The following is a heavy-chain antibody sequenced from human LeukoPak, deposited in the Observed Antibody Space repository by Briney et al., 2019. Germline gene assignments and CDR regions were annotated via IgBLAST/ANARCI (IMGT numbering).Heavy chain of an antibody. CDR3: ARALGSPLDY. CDR1: GFTFSTSW. Sequence: GGTLRLSCAASGFTFSTSWMHWVRQAPGKGLVWVSRINSDGSITTYADSVKGRFTISRDNAKNTLYLQMSSLRAEDTAVYYCARALGSPLDYWGQGTLVTVSS. CDR2: INSDGSIT. D-gene: IGHD1-26*01. V-gene: IGHV3-74*01. J-gene: IGHJ4*02.